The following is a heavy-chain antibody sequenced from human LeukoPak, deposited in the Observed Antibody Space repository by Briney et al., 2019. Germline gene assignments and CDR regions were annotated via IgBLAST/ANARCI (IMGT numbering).Heavy chain of an antibody. CDR3: ARDGVPAYYYAMDV. D-gene: IGHD3-16*01. J-gene: IGHJ6*02. CDR1: GFTFNAYS. Sequence: GGSLRLSCAASGFTFNAYSMNWVRQAPGKGLEWVSSISSSGDYIYYADSLKGRFTISRDNAKNSLFLQMNSLRAEGTAVYYCARDGVPAYYYAMDVWGQGTTVTVSS. V-gene: IGHV3-21*01. CDR2: ISSSGDYI.